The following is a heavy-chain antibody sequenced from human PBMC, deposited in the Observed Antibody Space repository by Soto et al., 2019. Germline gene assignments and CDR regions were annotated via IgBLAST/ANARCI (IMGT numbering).Heavy chain of an antibody. CDR1: GFTFDYYW. CDR2: VHSGGTTT. V-gene: IGHV3-74*01. J-gene: IGHJ3*01. CDR3: ARGDRGGFDL. Sequence: GGSLRLSCAASGFTFDYYWMHWVRQAPGKGLVWVSRVHSGGTTTTYADSVKGRFTISRDNARNTVSLQMGSLRAEDTAIYYCARGDRGGFDLWGHGTMVIVSS. D-gene: IGHD3-10*01.